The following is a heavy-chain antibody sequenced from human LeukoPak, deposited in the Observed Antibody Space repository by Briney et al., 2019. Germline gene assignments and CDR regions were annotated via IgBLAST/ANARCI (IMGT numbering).Heavy chain of an antibody. CDR3: ARCGLPARSRFDH. D-gene: IGHD3/OR15-3a*01. CDR1: RGTFNSTG. V-gene: IGHV1-69*05. CDR2: IIPIFHTA. Sequence: ASVKVSCNASRGTFNSTGISWGREAPGQGLEWMGGIIPIFHTANHAQKFQGRVTMTRDTSTSTVYMELTSLRSEDTAVFYCARCGLPARSRFDHWGQGTLVTVSS. J-gene: IGHJ5*02.